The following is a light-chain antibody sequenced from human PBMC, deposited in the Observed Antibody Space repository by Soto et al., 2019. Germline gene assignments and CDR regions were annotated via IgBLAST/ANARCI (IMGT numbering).Light chain of an antibody. Sequence: DIQMTQSPSAMSASVGDRVTITCRASQGISHFLAWFQQKPGKVPKRLIYGSSNLQSGVPSRFSGSGFGTEFTLTISSLQPEDSATYYCLQHNSYPLTFGGGTKVDIK. V-gene: IGKV1-17*03. CDR1: QGISHF. CDR3: LQHNSYPLT. CDR2: GSS. J-gene: IGKJ4*01.